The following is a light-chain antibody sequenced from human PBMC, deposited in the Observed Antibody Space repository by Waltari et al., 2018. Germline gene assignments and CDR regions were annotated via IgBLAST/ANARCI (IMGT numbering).Light chain of an antibody. CDR1: SSNIGSFYH. V-gene: IGLV1-40*01. J-gene: IGLJ1*01. CDR2: AYN. Sequence: QSVLTQPPSVSGAPGQRVTISRTGSSSNIGSFYHVHWYQPLPGTAPKVLIDAYNTRHSGVPDLSSGSKSGAHASLAVPGLQADDESDYYCQSFDSSLDGYVFGSGTKVTVL. CDR3: QSFDSSLDGYV.